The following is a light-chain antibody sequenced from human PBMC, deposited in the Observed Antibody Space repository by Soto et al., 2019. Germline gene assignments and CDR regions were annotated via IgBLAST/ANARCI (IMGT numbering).Light chain of an antibody. CDR3: QQYNSYSYT. V-gene: IGKV1-5*01. Sequence: DIQMTQSPSTLSASVGDRVTITCRASQSISSWLAWYQQKPGKAPKLLIYDASSLESGVPSRFSGSGSGTEFTLTISSLQPDDFATYYCQQYNSYSYTFAQGTKLNIK. J-gene: IGKJ2*01. CDR1: QSISSW. CDR2: DAS.